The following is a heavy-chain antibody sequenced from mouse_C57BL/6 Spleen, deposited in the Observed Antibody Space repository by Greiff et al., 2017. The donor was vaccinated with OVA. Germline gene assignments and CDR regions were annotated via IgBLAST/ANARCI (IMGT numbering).Heavy chain of an antibody. Sequence: VQLQQPGAELVKPGASVKLSCKASGYTFTSYWMHWVKQRPGLGLEWIGMIHPNSGSTNYNEKFKSKATLTVDKSSSTAYMQLSSLTSEDSAVYYCARTANWGAMDYWGQGTSVTVSS. CDR1: GYTFTSYW. D-gene: IGHD4-1*01. V-gene: IGHV1-64*01. CDR3: ARTANWGAMDY. J-gene: IGHJ4*01. CDR2: IHPNSGST.